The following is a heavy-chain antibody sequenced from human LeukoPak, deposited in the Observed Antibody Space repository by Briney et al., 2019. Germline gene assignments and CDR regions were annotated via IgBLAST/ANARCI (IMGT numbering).Heavy chain of an antibody. CDR1: GFTFSSYA. V-gene: IGHV3-30-3*01. J-gene: IGHJ3*02. Sequence: GGSLRLSCAASGFTFSSYAMHWVRQAPGKGLEWVAVISYDGSNKYYADSVKGRFTISRDNSKNTLYLQMNSLRAEDTAVYYCARDPSSGWYRGDAFDIWGQGTMVTVSS. D-gene: IGHD6-19*01. CDR3: ARDPSSGWYRGDAFDI. CDR2: ISYDGSNK.